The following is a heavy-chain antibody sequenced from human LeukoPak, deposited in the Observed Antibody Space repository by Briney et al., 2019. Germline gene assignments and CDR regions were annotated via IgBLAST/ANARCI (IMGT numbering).Heavy chain of an antibody. Sequence: SQTLSLTCAISGDSVSSNSAAWNWIRQSPSRGLEWLGRTYYRSKWYNDYAVSVKSRITINPDTSKNQFSLQLNSVTPEDTAVCYCARDADDFWSEGGYFDYWGQGTLVTVSS. CDR1: GDSVSSNSAA. V-gene: IGHV6-1*01. CDR2: TYYRSKWYN. D-gene: IGHD3-3*01. J-gene: IGHJ4*02. CDR3: ARDADDFWSEGGYFDY.